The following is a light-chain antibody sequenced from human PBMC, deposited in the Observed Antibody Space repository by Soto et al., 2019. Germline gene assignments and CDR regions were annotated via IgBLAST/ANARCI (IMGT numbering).Light chain of an antibody. V-gene: IGKV3-11*01. Sequence: IVLTQSPSTLSLSPGERATLSCRASQSVGSFLAWYQQKPGQAPRLLIYDTSIRTTGIPARFSGSGSVTDFTLTISSLEPEDFAVYYCQQRNSWPPTFTFGQGTRLEIK. CDR2: DTS. CDR3: QQRNSWPPTFT. CDR1: QSVGSF. J-gene: IGKJ5*01.